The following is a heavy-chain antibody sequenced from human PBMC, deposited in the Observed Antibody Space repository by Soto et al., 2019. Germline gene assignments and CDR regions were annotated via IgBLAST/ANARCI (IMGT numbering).Heavy chain of an antibody. CDR3: ARDLTLVETYYYDRSRYYFDY. CDR2: INPSGGDT. J-gene: IGHJ4*02. D-gene: IGHD3-22*01. V-gene: IGHV1-46*01. CDR1: GYTLTSYY. Sequence: ASVKVSCKASGYTLTSYYMHWVRQAPGQGLEWMGIINPSGGDTSYAQKFQGRVTMTRDTSTSTVYMELSGLRSEDTAVYYCARDLTLVETYYYDRSRYYFDYWGQGTLVTVSS.